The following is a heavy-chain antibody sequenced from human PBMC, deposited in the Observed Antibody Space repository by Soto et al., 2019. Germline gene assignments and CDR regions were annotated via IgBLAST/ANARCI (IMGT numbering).Heavy chain of an antibody. CDR2: ISYDGSNK. Sequence: QVQLVESGGGVVQPGRSLRLSCAASGFTFSSYAMHWVRQAPGKGLEWVAVISYDGSNKYYADSVKGRFTISRDNSKNTLYLQMNSLRAEDTAVYYCAREQLTASYYYGMDVWVQGTTVTVSS. J-gene: IGHJ6*02. CDR1: GFTFSSYA. V-gene: IGHV3-30-3*01. D-gene: IGHD5-18*01. CDR3: AREQLTASYYYGMDV.